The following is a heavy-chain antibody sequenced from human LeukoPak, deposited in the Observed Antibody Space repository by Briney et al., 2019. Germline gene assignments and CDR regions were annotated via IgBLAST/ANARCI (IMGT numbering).Heavy chain of an antibody. V-gene: IGHV3-7*01. CDR3: AKIITHYDFWSGSTFDI. CDR1: GFTFSSYW. CDR2: IKQDGSEN. D-gene: IGHD3-3*01. J-gene: IGHJ3*02. Sequence: GGSLRLSCAASGFTFSSYWMSWVRQGPGKGLEWVANIKQDGSENYYVDSVKGRFTISRDNAKNSLYLQMNSLRAEDTAVYYCAKIITHYDFWSGSTFDIWGQGTMVTVSS.